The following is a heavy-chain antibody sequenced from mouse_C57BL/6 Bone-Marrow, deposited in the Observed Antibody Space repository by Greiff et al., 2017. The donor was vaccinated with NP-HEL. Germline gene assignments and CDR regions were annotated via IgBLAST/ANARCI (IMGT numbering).Heavy chain of an antibody. Sequence: DVQLVESGGGLVQPGESLKLSCESNEYEFPSHDMSWVRKTPEKRLELVAAINSDGGSTYYPDNMERRFIISRANTKKTLYLQMRSLRSEDTALYYCARHNYGSRFPYYAMDCWGQGTSVTVSS. J-gene: IGHJ4*01. CDR1: EYEFPSHD. CDR2: INSDGGST. V-gene: IGHV5-2*01. CDR3: ARHNYGSRFPYYAMDC. D-gene: IGHD1-1*01.